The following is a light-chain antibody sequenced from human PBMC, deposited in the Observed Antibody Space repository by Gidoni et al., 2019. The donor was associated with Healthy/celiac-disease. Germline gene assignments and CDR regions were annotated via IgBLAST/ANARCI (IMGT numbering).Light chain of an antibody. CDR2: QDS. CDR3: QAWDSSIVV. J-gene: IGLJ2*01. CDR1: KLGDKY. Sequence: SYELTQLPSVPVSIAQTASITCSGDKLGDKYACWYQQKPAQSPVLVISQDSKRPSGIPERFSGSNSGNTATLTISGTQAMDEADYYCQAWDSSIVVFGGGTKLTVL. V-gene: IGLV3-1*01.